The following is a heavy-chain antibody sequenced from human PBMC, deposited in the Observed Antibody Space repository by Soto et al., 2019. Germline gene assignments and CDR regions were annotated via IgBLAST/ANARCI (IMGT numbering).Heavy chain of an antibody. D-gene: IGHD1-26*01. Sequence: GASVKVSCKASGGTVSSYAISWVRHAPGQGLEWMGGVIPIFGTANYAQNFQGRVTITADESTSTAYMELSSLRSEDTAVYYCARDHRYSGSYNYWGQGTLVTVSS. CDR3: ARDHRYSGSYNY. CDR1: GGTVSSYA. J-gene: IGHJ4*02. V-gene: IGHV1-69*13. CDR2: VIPIFGTA.